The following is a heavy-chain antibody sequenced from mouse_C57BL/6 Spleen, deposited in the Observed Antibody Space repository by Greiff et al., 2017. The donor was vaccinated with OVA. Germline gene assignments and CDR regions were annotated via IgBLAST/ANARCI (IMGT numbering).Heavy chain of an antibody. Sequence: QVQLQQSGAELVRPGASVTLSCKASGYTFTDYEMHWVKQTPVHGLEWIGAIDPEPGGTAYNQKFKGKAILTADKSSSTAYMELRSLTSEDSAVYYCTRFITTVVADYWGQGTTLTVSS. CDR2: IDPEPGGT. CDR1: GYTFTDYE. J-gene: IGHJ2*01. D-gene: IGHD1-1*01. V-gene: IGHV1-15*01. CDR3: TRFITTVVADY.